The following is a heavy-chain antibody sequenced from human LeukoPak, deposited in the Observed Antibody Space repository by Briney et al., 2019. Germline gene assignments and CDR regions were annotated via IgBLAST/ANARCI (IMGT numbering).Heavy chain of an antibody. CDR1: GFTFSSYA. V-gene: IGHV3-23*01. CDR3: ARDIGVGYYFDH. J-gene: IGHJ4*02. D-gene: IGHD6-19*01. CDR2: ISGSGGST. Sequence: PGGSLRLSCAASGFTFSSYAMSWVRQAPGKGLEWVSAISGSGGSTYYADSVKGRFTISRDNSKNTLYLQMNSLRAEDTAVYYCARDIGVGYYFDHWGQGTLVTVSS.